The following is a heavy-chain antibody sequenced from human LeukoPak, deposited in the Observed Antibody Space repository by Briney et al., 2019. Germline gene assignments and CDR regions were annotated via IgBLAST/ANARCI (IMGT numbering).Heavy chain of an antibody. CDR1: GFSFSSYG. Sequence: GGSLRLSCAASGFSFSSYGMHWVRQAPGKGLEWVASLWYDGTNKYYADSVKGRFTISRDNSKNTLYLQMNSLRAEDTAVYYCARGIADYFDYWGQGTLVTVSS. V-gene: IGHV3-33*01. D-gene: IGHD6-13*01. CDR3: ARGIADYFDY. CDR2: LWYDGTNK. J-gene: IGHJ4*02.